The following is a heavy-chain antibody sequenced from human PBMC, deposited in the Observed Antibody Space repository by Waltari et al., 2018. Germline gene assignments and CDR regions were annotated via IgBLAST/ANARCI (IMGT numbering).Heavy chain of an antibody. V-gene: IGHV4-61*02. CDR2: IYTSGNT. Sequence: QVQLQESGPGLVKPSQTLSLTCTVSGGSISSGSYYWSWIRQPAGKGLEWIGRIYTSGNTNYNPSLKSRVTISVDKSKNQFSLKLSSVTAADTAVYYCARDSTWGFDYWGQGTLVTVSS. D-gene: IGHD7-27*01. J-gene: IGHJ4*02. CDR3: ARDSTWGFDY. CDR1: GGSISSGSYY.